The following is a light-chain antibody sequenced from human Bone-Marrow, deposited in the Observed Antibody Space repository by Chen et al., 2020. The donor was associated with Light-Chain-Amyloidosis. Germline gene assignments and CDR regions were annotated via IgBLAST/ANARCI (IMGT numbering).Light chain of an antibody. CDR1: SSDVGDFNY. Sequence: QSALTQPASVSGSPGQSITISCTGSSSDVGDFNYVSWYQRHPGKAPKLKISEISNWPSGASNRFSGSESGNTASLTISGLQAEDEAEYYCSSYTSRSLHVFAAGTKVTVL. J-gene: IGLJ1*01. V-gene: IGLV2-14*01. CDR3: SSYTSRSLHV. CDR2: EIS.